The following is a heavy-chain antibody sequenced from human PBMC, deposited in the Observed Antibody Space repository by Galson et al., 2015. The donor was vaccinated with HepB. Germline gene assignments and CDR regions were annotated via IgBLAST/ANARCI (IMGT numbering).Heavy chain of an antibody. D-gene: IGHD2-2*01. CDR1: GFTFSSYA. V-gene: IGHV3-23*01. J-gene: IGHJ6*02. Sequence: SLRLSCAASGFTFSSYAMSWVRQAPGKGLEWVSAISGSGGSTYYADSVKGRFTISRDNFKNTLYLQMNSLRAEDTAVYYCAKASVVPAGYYYYGMDVWGQGTTVTVSS. CDR2: ISGSGGST. CDR3: AKASVVPAGYYYYGMDV.